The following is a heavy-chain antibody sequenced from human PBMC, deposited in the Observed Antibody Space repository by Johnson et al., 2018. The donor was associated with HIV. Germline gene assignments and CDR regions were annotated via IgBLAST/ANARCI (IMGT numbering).Heavy chain of an antibody. J-gene: IGHJ3*02. V-gene: IGHV3-30*04. CDR3: AKSGYSGSYDRMGAFDI. D-gene: IGHD1-26*01. CDR1: GFSFSSYP. CDR2: ISYDGSNK. Sequence: QVQLVESGGGVVQPGRSLRLSCAASGFSFSSYPMHWVRQAPGKGLEWVAVISYDGSNKYYADSVKGRFTISRDNSKNTLYREMNSLRAEDTAVYYCAKSGYSGSYDRMGAFDIWGQGTMVTVSS.